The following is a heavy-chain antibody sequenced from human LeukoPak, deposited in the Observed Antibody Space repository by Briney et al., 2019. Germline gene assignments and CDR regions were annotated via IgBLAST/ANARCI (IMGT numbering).Heavy chain of an antibody. CDR1: GGSISSYY. J-gene: IGHJ6*02. CDR2: IYTSGST. CDR3: ARGCSSTSRYYYYGMDV. D-gene: IGHD2-2*01. Sequence: PSETLSLTCIVSGGSISSYYWSWIRQPAGKGLEWIGRIYTSGSTNYNPSLKSRVTMSVDTSKNQFSLKLSSVTAADTAVYYCARGCSSTSRYYYYGMDVWGQGTTVTVSS. V-gene: IGHV4-4*07.